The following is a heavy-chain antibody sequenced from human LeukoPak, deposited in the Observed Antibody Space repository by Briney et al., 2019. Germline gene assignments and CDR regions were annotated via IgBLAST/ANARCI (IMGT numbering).Heavy chain of an antibody. CDR2: ISSDSSYI. V-gene: IGHV3-21*01. CDR3: ARGCVSADGLCWFDP. J-gene: IGHJ5*02. CDR1: GITFSTYT. Sequence: GGSLRLSCAASGITFSTYTMDWVRQAPGEGRERVSSISSDSSYIYYAASVKGRFTISRDNAKNTMYPQMNMLRAEDTAVYYCARGCVSADGLCWFDPWGQGTLVTVSS. D-gene: IGHD2-15*01.